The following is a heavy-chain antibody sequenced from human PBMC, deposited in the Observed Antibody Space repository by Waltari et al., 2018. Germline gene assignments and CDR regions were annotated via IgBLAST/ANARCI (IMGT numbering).Heavy chain of an antibody. V-gene: IGHV1-3*01. CDR1: GYTFTSYA. D-gene: IGHD5-18*01. Sequence: QVQLVQSGAEVKKPGASVKVSCKASGYTFTSYAMHWVRQAPGQRLEWMGWINAGNGNTKYSQKFQGRVTITRDTSASTAYMELSSLRSEDTAVYYCARVGYSYPRGYGMDVWGQGTTVTVSS. CDR3: ARVGYSYPRGYGMDV. J-gene: IGHJ6*02. CDR2: INAGNGNT.